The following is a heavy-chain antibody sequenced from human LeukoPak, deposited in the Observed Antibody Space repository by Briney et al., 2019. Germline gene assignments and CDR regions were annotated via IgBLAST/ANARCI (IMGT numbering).Heavy chain of an antibody. CDR3: ARDLMDIVATILVY. Sequence: GGSLRLSCEASGFSFSTFTMNWVRQAPGKGLEWVSSISSSSSYIYYADSVKGRFTISRDNAKNSLFLQMNSLRAEDTAVYCCARDLMDIVATILVYWGQGTLVTVSS. CDR1: GFSFSTFT. J-gene: IGHJ4*02. V-gene: IGHV3-21*01. CDR2: ISSSSSYI. D-gene: IGHD5-12*01.